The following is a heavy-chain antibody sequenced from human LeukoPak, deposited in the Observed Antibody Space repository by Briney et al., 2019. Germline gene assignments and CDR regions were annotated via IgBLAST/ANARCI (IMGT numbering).Heavy chain of an antibody. CDR3: AGSHGAYFGWLGVY. CDR1: GYTFTSYA. J-gene: IGHJ4*02. V-gene: IGHV1-3*04. D-gene: IGHD3-9*01. CDR2: IITGNGDT. Sequence: ASVKVSCKASGYTFTSYAMHWVRQAPEQRLEWMGRIITGNGDTKYSQKFQGRVTITRDTSATTAYMELSSLRSEDTAVYYCAGSHGAYFGWLGVYWGQGTLVTVSS.